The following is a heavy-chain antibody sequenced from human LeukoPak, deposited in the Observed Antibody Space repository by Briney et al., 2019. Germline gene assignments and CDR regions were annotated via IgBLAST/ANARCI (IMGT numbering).Heavy chain of an antibody. V-gene: IGHV3-9*01. Sequence: GRSLRLSCAASGFTFGDHAMLWVRQAPGKGLEWVSGISWNSGIIAYADSVKGRFTVSRDNARNSLYLRMDRLRTEDTALYYCVKDIGGGNQYYGLDVWGQGTTVTVSS. CDR3: VKDIGGGNQYYGLDV. CDR2: ISWNSGII. D-gene: IGHD3-3*01. CDR1: GFTFGDHA. J-gene: IGHJ6*02.